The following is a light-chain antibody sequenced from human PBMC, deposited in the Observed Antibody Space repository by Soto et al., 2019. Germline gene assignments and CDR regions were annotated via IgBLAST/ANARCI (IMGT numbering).Light chain of an antibody. J-gene: IGKJ1*01. CDR3: QQYNNWPWT. Sequence: EIVMTQSPATLSVSPGERATLSCRASQSVSSNLAWYQQKPGQAPRLLIYGASTRATGIPARFSGSGSGTEFTLTNSSLHSEDFAVYYCQQYNNWPWTFGQGTTVEIK. V-gene: IGKV3-15*01. CDR2: GAS. CDR1: QSVSSN.